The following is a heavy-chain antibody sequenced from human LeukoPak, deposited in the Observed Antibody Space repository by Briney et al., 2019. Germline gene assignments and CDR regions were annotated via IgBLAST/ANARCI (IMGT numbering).Heavy chain of an antibody. CDR3: ARPRFSFNNYYYYMDV. CDR2: IYPGDSDT. V-gene: IGHV5-51*01. CDR1: GYSFTSYW. J-gene: IGHJ6*03. Sequence: GESLKISCKGSGYSFTSYWIGWVRQMPGKGLEWMGIIYPGDSDTRYSPSFQGQVTISADKSISTAYLQWSSLKASDTAMYYCARPRFSFNNYYYYMDVWGKGTTVTVSS.